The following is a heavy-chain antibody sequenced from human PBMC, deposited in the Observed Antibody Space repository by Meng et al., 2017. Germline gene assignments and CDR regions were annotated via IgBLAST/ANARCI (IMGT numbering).Heavy chain of an antibody. CDR3: ERVERRGVRGVILT. V-gene: IGHV4-38-2*02. CDR1: GYSISSGYY. Sequence: GSLRLSCTVSGYSISSGYYWGWIRQPPGKGLEWIGSIYHSGSTYYNPSLKSRITISVDTSKNQFPLELSSVTAADTDVYYCERVERRGVRGVILTWGQGTLVTVSS. CDR2: IYHSGST. D-gene: IGHD3-10*01. J-gene: IGHJ4*02.